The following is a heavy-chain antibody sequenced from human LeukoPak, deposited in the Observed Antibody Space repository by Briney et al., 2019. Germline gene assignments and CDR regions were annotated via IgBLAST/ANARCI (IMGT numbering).Heavy chain of an antibody. CDR2: IYTGDSDT. D-gene: IGHD2-2*02. CDR1: GSIFTSYW. CDR3: ARSYCSSTSCYMYYFDY. Sequence: GASLQISCEGAGSIFTSYWSGWGRPLPGKGVGWRGIIYTGDSDTRYSPSFQGQVTISAYKSISTAYLQWSSLKASDTAMYYCARSYCSSTSCYMYYFDYWGQGTLVTVSS. V-gene: IGHV5-51*01. J-gene: IGHJ4*02.